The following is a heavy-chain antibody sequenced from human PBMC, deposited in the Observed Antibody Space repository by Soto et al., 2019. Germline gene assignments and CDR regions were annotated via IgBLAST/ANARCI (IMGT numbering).Heavy chain of an antibody. J-gene: IGHJ5*02. V-gene: IGHV4-59*08. D-gene: IGHD3-10*01. CDR2: IYYSGST. CDR1: GGSISSYY. CDR3: ARGNGYYGSGSSYNWFDP. Sequence: PSETLSLTCTVSGGSISSYYWSWIRQPPGKGLEWIGYIYYSGSTNYNPSLKSRVTISVDTSKNQFSLKLSSVTAADTAVYYCARGNGYYGSGSSYNWFDPWGQGTLVTVS.